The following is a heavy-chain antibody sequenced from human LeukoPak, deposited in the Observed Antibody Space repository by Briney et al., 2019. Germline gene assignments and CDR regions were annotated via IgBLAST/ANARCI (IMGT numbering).Heavy chain of an antibody. Sequence: ASVKVSCEASGYIFTDYRLHWVRQAPGQGLEWMGRINPNSGGTNYAQKFQGRVTMTRDTSISTAYMELSRLRSDDTAVYYCARARYSSVQPLYWGQGTLVTVSS. D-gene: IGHD6-19*01. V-gene: IGHV1-2*06. CDR1: GYIFTDYR. CDR2: INPNSGGT. CDR3: ARARYSSVQPLY. J-gene: IGHJ4*02.